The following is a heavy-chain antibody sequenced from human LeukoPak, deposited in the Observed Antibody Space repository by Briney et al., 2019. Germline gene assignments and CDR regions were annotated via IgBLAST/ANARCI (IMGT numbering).Heavy chain of an antibody. J-gene: IGHJ2*01. D-gene: IGHD6-13*01. CDR1: GGSISSSSYY. V-gene: IGHV4-39*01. CDR2: IYYSGST. CDR3: ASTTSYSSSWYPNWYFDL. Sequence: SETLSLTCTVSGGSISSSSYYWGRIRQPPGKGLEWIGSIYYSGSTYYNPSLKSRVTISVDTSKNQFSLKLSSVTAADTAVYYCASTTSYSSSWYPNWYFDLRGRGTLVTVSS.